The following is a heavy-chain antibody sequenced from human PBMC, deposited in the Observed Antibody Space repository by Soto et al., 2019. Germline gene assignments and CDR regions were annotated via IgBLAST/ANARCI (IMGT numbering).Heavy chain of an antibody. D-gene: IGHD2-2*01. CDR1: GFSLSTCGVC. V-gene: IGHV2-5*02. Sequence: QTTLEESGPTLVKPSQTLTLTCTFLGFSLSTCGVCVGWSRHPPGKALESLALIYWDDDKRYSPSLKSSHTITKDTTKNQVVLTKTNIAPVAKATYCCAHAGSDIGAVPAPPIWFDPWGPGTLVNVS. J-gene: IGHJ5*01. CDR3: AHAGSDIGAVPAPPIWFDP. CDR2: IYWDDDK.